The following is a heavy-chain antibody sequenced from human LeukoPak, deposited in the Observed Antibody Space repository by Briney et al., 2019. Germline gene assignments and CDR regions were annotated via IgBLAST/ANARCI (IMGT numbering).Heavy chain of an antibody. CDR2: INPNSGGT. V-gene: IGHV1-2*02. CDR1: GYTFTGYY. J-gene: IGHJ5*02. Sequence: ASVKVSCKASGYTFTGYYMHWVRQAPGQGLGWMGWINPNSGGTNYAQKFQGRVTMTRDTSISTAYMELSRLRSDDTAVYYCARGVMITFGGEYNWFDPWGQGTLVTVSS. D-gene: IGHD3-16*01. CDR3: ARGVMITFGGEYNWFDP.